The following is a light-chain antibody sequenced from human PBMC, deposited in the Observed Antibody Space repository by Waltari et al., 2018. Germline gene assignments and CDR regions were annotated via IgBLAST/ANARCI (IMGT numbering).Light chain of an antibody. CDR3: QVWDSVSDHVF. J-gene: IGLJ2*01. V-gene: IGLV3-21*02. CDR2: DDS. CDR1: DIGSKS. Sequence: SYVLTQPPSVSVAPGQTARITCGENDIGSKSVPWYQQKPGQAPVLVVFDDSARPSGVPERFSGSNSGNTATLTISRVEAGDEADYYCQVWDSVSDHVFFGGGTKLTVL.